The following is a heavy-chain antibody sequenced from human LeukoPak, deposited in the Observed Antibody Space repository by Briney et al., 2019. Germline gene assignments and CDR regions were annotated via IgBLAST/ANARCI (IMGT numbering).Heavy chain of an antibody. D-gene: IGHD3-16*01. V-gene: IGHV1-24*01. J-gene: IGHJ4*02. CDR3: ATVSRSPGSTFGAFDY. Sequence: ASVKVSCKVSGYTLTELSMHWVRQAPGKGLEWMGGFDPEDGETIYAQKFQGRVTMTEDTSTDTAYMELSSLRSEDTAVYYCATVSRSPGSTFGAFDYWAQGTLVTVSS. CDR1: GYTLTELS. CDR2: FDPEDGET.